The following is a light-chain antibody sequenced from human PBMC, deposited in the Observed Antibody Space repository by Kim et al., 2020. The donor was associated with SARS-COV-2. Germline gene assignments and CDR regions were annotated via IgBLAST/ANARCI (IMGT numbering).Light chain of an antibody. V-gene: IGKV3-20*01. CDR1: QSVGGTY. CDR2: DVS. Sequence: SPGKRATLSCRASQSVGGTYLAWYQQKPGQAPRLLIYDVSTRATGIPDRFSGGGSGTDFTLTISRLEPEDFGVFYCQHYLTSPLTFGQGTRLEIK. CDR3: QHYLTSPLT. J-gene: IGKJ5*01.